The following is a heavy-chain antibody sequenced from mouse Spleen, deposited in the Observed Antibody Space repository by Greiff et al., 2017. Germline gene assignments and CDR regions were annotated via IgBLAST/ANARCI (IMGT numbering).Heavy chain of an antibody. CDR1: GYAFTNYL. J-gene: IGHJ1*03. CDR3: ARSRLYYDYDGSWYFDV. CDR2: INPGSGGT. D-gene: IGHD2-4*01. V-gene: IGHV1-54*01. Sequence: VQLQQSGAELVRPGTSVKVSCKASGYAFTNYLIEWVKQRPGQGLEWIGVINPGSGGTNYNEKFKGKATLTADKSSSTAYMQLSSLTSEDSAVYFCARSRLYYDYDGSWYFDVWGTGTTVTVSS.